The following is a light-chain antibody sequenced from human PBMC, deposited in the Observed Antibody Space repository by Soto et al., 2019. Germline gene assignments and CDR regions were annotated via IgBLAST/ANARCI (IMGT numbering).Light chain of an antibody. J-gene: IGLJ3*02. CDR1: TSNIGSNT. Sequence: QSVLAQPPSASGTPGQRVTISCSGSTSNIGSNTVSWYRQLPGTATKVLMYGSDQRPSGVPDRFSGFTSGTSASLAISGLQSEDEADYYCAAWDESLKGGVFGGGTKLPVL. CDR3: AAWDESLKGGV. V-gene: IGLV1-44*01. CDR2: GSD.